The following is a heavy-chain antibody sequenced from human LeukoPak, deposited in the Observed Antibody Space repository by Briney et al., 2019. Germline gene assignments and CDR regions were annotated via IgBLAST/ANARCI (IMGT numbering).Heavy chain of an antibody. Sequence: ASVKVSCKPSGYTFTTYGISWVRQAPGPGLEWMGWISVYNGNTKYAQKLQGRVTMTTDTSTSTAYMELRSLRSDDTAVYYCARDLVSEQQLVRLVANWFDPWGQGTLVTVSS. D-gene: IGHD6-13*01. CDR2: ISVYNGNT. V-gene: IGHV1-18*01. CDR3: ARDLVSEQQLVRLVANWFDP. J-gene: IGHJ5*02. CDR1: GYTFTTYG.